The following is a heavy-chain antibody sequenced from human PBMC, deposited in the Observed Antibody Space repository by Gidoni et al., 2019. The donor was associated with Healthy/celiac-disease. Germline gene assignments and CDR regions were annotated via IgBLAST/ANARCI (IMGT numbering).Heavy chain of an antibody. V-gene: IGHV3-23*01. CDR1: GFTFSSYA. Sequence: EVQLLESGGGLVQPGGSLRLSCAASGFTFSSYAMSWVRQAPGKGREWVSVISGSGGSTYYADSVKGRFTISRDNSKNTLYLQMNSLRAEDTAVYYCAKEARGEQWLMINWYFDLWGRGTLVTVSS. D-gene: IGHD6-19*01. CDR3: AKEARGEQWLMINWYFDL. J-gene: IGHJ2*01. CDR2: ISGSGGST.